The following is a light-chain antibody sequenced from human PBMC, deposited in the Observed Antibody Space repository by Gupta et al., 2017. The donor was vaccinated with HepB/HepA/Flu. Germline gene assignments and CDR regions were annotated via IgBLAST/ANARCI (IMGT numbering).Light chain of an antibody. V-gene: IGKV3-20*01. CDR3: QQYGTSPRIT. J-gene: IGKJ5*01. Sequence: EIVLTQSPGTLSLSPGERATLFCRASQTIRSDYLAWYQQKPGQAPRLLISSASIRATGIPDRFTGSGSGTDFTLTISRLEPEDFAVYYCQQYGTSPRITFGQWTRLEIK. CDR1: QTIRSDY. CDR2: SAS.